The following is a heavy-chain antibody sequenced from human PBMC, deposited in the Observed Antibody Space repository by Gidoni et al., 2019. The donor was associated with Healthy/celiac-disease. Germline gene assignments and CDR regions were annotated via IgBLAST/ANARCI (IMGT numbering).Heavy chain of an antibody. Sequence: EVQLVESGGGLVKPGGSLRLSCAASGFTFSNYSMNWVRQAPGKGLEWVSSISSSSSYIYYEDSVKGRFTISRDNAKNSLYLQMNSLRAEDTAVYYCARDRRRGGTFYFYYEMDVWGQGTTVTVSS. CDR1: GFTFSNYS. J-gene: IGHJ6*02. CDR2: ISSSSSYI. D-gene: IGHD2-15*01. CDR3: ARDRRRGGTFYFYYEMDV. V-gene: IGHV3-21*01.